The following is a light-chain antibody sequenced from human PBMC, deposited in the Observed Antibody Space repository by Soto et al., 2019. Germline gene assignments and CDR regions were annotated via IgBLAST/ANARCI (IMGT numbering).Light chain of an antibody. CDR2: AND. V-gene: IGLV1-44*01. Sequence: QSVLTQPHSASRTPGQRVTIPCSGSSSDIGSNSVNWYQQLPGAAPRLLIYANDHRPSGVPDRFSASKSGTSASLAISGVRSEDEAFYYFATWSDSLKGWVFGGGTKLTVL. CDR1: SSDIGSNS. CDR3: ATWSDSLKGWV. J-gene: IGLJ3*02.